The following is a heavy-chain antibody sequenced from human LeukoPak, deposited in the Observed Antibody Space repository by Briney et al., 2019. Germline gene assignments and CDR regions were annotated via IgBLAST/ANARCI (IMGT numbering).Heavy chain of an antibody. CDR3: ARARGGYSYGSEDDY. D-gene: IGHD5-18*01. CDR2: IIPILGIA. CDR1: GGTFSSHA. V-gene: IGHV1-69*04. Sequence: GASVKVSCKASGGTFSSHAISWVRQAPGQGLEWMGRIIPILGIANYAQKFQGRVTITADKSTSTAYMELSSLRSEDTAVYYCARARGGYSYGSEDDYWGQGTLVTVSS. J-gene: IGHJ4*02.